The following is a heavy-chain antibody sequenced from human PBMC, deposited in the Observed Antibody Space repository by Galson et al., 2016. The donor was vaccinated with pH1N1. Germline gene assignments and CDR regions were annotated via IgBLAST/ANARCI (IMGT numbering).Heavy chain of an antibody. CDR3: AREDYYDTDLSDWYFDL. CDR1: GGTFGSYG. V-gene: IGHV1-69*13. D-gene: IGHD3-22*01. Sequence: SVKVSCKASGGTFGSYGINWVRQAPGQGLEWMGGIIPILNITKYAQNFQDRVTITADESTTTAYMELSSLSSEDTAVYYCAREDYYDTDLSDWYFDLWGRGTLVTVSS. CDR2: IIPILNIT. J-gene: IGHJ2*01.